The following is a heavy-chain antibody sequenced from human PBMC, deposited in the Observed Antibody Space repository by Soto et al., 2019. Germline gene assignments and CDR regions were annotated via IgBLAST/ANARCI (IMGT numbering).Heavy chain of an antibody. V-gene: IGHV3-21*06. D-gene: IGHD2-2*01. CDR1: GFTFTSST. CDR2: ISSGSSDK. Sequence: MQLVESGGGLGKPGGSLRLSCAASGFTFTSSTMKWVRQAPGKGLEWVSSISSGSSDKYYADSVRGRFTNSRDDAKNSVYLQMKGLRAEDSAVYYCVRLDCSGTSCYFYGLDVWGQGTTVTVSS. J-gene: IGHJ6*02. CDR3: VRLDCSGTSCYFYGLDV.